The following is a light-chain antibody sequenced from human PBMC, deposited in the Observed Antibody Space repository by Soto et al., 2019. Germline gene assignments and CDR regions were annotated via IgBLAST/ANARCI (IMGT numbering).Light chain of an antibody. J-gene: IGKJ1*01. Sequence: SVLTQSPATPSVSSGGRATLSCRASQSVSSNLAWYQQKPGLAPRVIISGTSNRPAGIPDRFSGSGSGTDVTITISRLETEDRAVYYCQQYDNSVWTFGQGTKVDIK. V-gene: IGKV3-20*01. CDR1: QSVSSN. CDR2: GTS. CDR3: QQYDNSVWT.